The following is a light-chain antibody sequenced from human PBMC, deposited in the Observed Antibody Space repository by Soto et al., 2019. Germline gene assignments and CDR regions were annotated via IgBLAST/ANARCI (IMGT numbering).Light chain of an antibody. CDR3: QQYHSWPLIT. V-gene: IGKV3-15*01. Sequence: ELVMTQCAATLSVSPGAEAALSCGGGQSIGNDLAWYQHKRGQAPPLLIYSASIRANGVPARFSGSGSGTAFTITISSLQSEAFALSFCQQYHSWPLITFGQGTRLEIK. J-gene: IGKJ5*01. CDR1: QSIGND. CDR2: SAS.